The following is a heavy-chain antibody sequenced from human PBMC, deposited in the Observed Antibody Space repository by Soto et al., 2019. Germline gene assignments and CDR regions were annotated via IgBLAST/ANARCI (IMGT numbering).Heavy chain of an antibody. CDR2: ITPFNDNT. J-gene: IGHJ4*01. CDR3: ATTDKGDYVPPLDN. CDR1: GYTFTTYG. D-gene: IGHD4-17*01. V-gene: IGHV1-18*01. Sequence: QIHLVQSGGEVKKPGASVKVSCKTSGYTFTTYGISWVRQAPGQGLEWMGWITPFNDNTNYAQNLQGRVTMTTDTSTNTAYLEPRSLTSDYTAVYSCATTDKGDYVPPLDNWGQGTLVTVSS.